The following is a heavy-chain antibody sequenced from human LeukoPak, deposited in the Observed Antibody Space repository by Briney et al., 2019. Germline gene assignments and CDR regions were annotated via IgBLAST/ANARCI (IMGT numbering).Heavy chain of an antibody. CDR1: GGSISSTNW. J-gene: IGHJ3*02. CDR2: IYHSGST. D-gene: IGHD6-19*01. CDR3: VANGWYALDI. Sequence: SGTLSLTCAVSGGSISSTNWWSWVRQSPGKGLGWIGEIYHSGSTNYKPSLRSRVTISVDKSENQFSLNLSSVTAADTAVYYCVANGWYALDIWGQGTMVTVSS. V-gene: IGHV4-4*02.